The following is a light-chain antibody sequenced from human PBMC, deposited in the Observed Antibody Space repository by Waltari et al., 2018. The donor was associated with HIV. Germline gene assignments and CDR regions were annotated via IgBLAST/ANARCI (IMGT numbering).Light chain of an antibody. Sequence: QSALTQPASVSGSPGQSVTISCIGSDIDIGIYDYISWYHHPPNRAPRLVVFNANSRPSGSPFRFAGSKSGNTASLTISGLQAYDEGVYYCSSYVTGGSLLFGGGTQVTVL. CDR1: DIDIGIYDY. CDR2: NAN. CDR3: SSYVTGGSLL. V-gene: IGLV2-14*01. J-gene: IGLJ3*02.